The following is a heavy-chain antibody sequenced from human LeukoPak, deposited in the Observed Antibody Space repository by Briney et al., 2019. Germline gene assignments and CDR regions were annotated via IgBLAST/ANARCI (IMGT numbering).Heavy chain of an antibody. CDR3: AKDEVSSTSCVDY. V-gene: IGHV3-21*01. CDR1: GFTFSSYS. CDR2: ISRTSIYI. Sequence: GGSLRLSCAASGFTFSSYSMNWVRQAPGKGLEWASSISRTSIYIYYADSVKGRFTISRDNAKNSLYLQLNSLRAEDTAVYYCAKDEVSSTSCVDYWGQGTLVTVSS. J-gene: IGHJ4*02. D-gene: IGHD2-2*01.